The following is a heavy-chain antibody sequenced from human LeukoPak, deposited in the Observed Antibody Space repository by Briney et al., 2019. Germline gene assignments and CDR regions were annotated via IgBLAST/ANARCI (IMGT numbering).Heavy chain of an antibody. CDR1: GDTFSRYA. Sequence: SVKVSCKASGDTFSRYAISWVRQAPGQGLEWMGGIIPVLSTANYAQKFQDRVTITADESTSTTYMELSSLKSEGTAVYYCATTGGDIYYYYMDVWGKGTTVTISS. J-gene: IGHJ6*03. CDR3: ATTGGDIYYYYMDV. D-gene: IGHD3-16*01. V-gene: IGHV1-69*13. CDR2: IIPVLSTA.